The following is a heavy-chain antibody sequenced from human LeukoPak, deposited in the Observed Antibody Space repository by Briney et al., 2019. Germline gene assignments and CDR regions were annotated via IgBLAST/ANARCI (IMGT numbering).Heavy chain of an antibody. Sequence: GGSLRLSCAASGSTFDDYAMHWVRQAPGKGLEWVSGISWNGGSIGYADSVKGRFTISRDNAKNSLYLQMNSLRAEDTALYYCAKARGYSGYDFGYWGQGTLVTVSS. J-gene: IGHJ4*02. D-gene: IGHD5-12*01. CDR1: GSTFDDYA. V-gene: IGHV3-9*01. CDR3: AKARGYSGYDFGY. CDR2: ISWNGGSI.